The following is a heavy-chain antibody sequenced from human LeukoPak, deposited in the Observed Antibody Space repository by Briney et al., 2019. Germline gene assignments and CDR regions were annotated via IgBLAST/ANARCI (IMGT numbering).Heavy chain of an antibody. CDR1: GFTFSDYY. CDR2: ISSSGSTI. D-gene: IGHD3-22*01. Sequence: PGGSLRLSCAASGFTFSDYYMSWIRQALGKGLEWVSYISSSGSTIYYADSVKGRFTISRDNSKNTLYLQMNSLRAEDTAVYYCAKLRIVVVPNWFDPWGQGTLVTVSS. CDR3: AKLRIVVVPNWFDP. J-gene: IGHJ5*02. V-gene: IGHV3-11*01.